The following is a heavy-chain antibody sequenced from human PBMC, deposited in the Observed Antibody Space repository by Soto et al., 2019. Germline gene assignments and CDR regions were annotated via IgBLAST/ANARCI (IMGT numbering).Heavy chain of an antibody. J-gene: IGHJ4*02. Sequence: QVQLVQSGAEVKKPGSSVKVSCKASGGTFSSYTISWVRQAPGQGLEWMGRIIPILGIANYAQKFQGRVTITADKSTSTAYMELSSLRSEDTAVYYCARDLRGVGVRGIFDYWGQGTLVTVSS. CDR1: GGTFSSYT. V-gene: IGHV1-69*08. CDR3: ARDLRGVGVRGIFDY. D-gene: IGHD3-10*01. CDR2: IIPILGIA.